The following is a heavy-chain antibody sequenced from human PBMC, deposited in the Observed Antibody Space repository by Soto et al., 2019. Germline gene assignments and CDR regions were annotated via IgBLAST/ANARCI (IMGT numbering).Heavy chain of an antibody. CDR3: AKRGWSAWWFDP. CDR2: ISGSGGST. V-gene: IGHV3-23*01. D-gene: IGHD6-19*01. CDR1: GFTFSSYA. Sequence: EVQLLESGGGLVQPGGSLRLSCAASGFTFSSYAMSWVRQAPGKGLEWVSAISGSGGSTYYADSVKGRFTISRDNSKNTLYLQMNRLRAEDTAVYYCAKRGWSAWWFDPWGQGTLVTVSS. J-gene: IGHJ5*02.